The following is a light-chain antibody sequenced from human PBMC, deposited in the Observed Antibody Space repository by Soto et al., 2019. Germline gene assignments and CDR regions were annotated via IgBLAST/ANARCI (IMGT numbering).Light chain of an antibody. CDR1: SSDVGGYNS. J-gene: IGLJ3*02. CDR3: SSHRSGDGRL. Sequence: QSALTQPASVSGSPGQSITISCTGTSSDVGGYNSVSWYQQHPGKAPKLMIYDVTNRPSGVSDRFSGSKSGNTASLTISGLQAEYEADYYCSSHRSGDGRLFGGGTKLTVL. CDR2: DVT. V-gene: IGLV2-14*03.